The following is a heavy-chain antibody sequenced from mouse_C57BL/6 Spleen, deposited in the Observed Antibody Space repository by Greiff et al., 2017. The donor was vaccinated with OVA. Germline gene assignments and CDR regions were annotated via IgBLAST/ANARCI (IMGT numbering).Heavy chain of an antibody. D-gene: IGHD2-5*01. CDR1: GYAFSSSW. CDR3: AREGGYSNYDY. Sequence: VKVVESGPELVKPGASVKISCKASGYAFSSSWMNWVKQRPGKGLEWIGRIYPGDGDTYYNGKFKGKVTLTADKSSSTAYMQLSSLTSEDTAVYYCAREGGYSNYDYWGQGTTLTVSA. V-gene: IGHV1-82*01. J-gene: IGHJ2*01. CDR2: IYPGDGDT.